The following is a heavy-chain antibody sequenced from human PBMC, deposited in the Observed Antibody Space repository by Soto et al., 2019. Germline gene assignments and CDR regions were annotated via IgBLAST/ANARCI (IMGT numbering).Heavy chain of an antibody. CDR1: GFSFSDSA. CDR3: ARGGEMGLNDY. V-gene: IGHV3-73*02. D-gene: IGHD1-26*01. Sequence: EVQLVESGGGLVQPGGCLRLSCAASGFSFSDSAIHWVRQASGKGLEWIARIRSKANSYLIAYDESVRGRFIISRDDSKNTAYLQMNDLNTEDTAIYYCARGGEMGLNDYWGHGTPVTVS. J-gene: IGHJ4*01. CDR2: IRSKANSYLI.